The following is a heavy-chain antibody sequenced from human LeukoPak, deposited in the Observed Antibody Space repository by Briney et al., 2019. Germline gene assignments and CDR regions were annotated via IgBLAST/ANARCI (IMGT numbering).Heavy chain of an antibody. D-gene: IGHD2-8*01. V-gene: IGHV1-18*01. CDR1: GYTFSRFG. Sequence: ASVKVSCKTSGYTFSRFGISWVRQAPGQGLEWMGWISGYDGNTNYPQRLQGRVTIATDTSTSTAYMELRNLRSDGTAVYYCARESSNGWFDPWGQGTLVTVSS. CDR3: ARESSNGWFDP. J-gene: IGHJ5*02. CDR2: ISGYDGNT.